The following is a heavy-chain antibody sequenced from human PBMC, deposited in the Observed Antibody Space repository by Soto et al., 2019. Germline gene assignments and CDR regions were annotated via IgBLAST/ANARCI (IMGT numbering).Heavy chain of an antibody. CDR1: GGSISSGGYY. D-gene: IGHD3-22*01. CDR3: ARDWGGGSYNPSITMIVVGPFDP. Sequence: SETLSLTCTVSGGSISSGGYYWSWIRQHPGKGLEWIGYIYYSGSTYYNPSLKSRVTISVDTSKNQFSLKLSSVTAADTAVYYCARDWGGGSYNPSITMIVVGPFDPWGQGTLVTVSS. V-gene: IGHV4-31*03. CDR2: IYYSGST. J-gene: IGHJ5*02.